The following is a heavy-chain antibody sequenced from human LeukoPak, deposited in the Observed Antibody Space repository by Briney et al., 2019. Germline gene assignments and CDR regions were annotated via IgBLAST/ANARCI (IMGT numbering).Heavy chain of an antibody. J-gene: IGHJ4*02. V-gene: IGHV4-30-4*01. CDR3: ARGLSAIVH. CDR1: GGSLSSGDYY. CDR2: IYYSGST. D-gene: IGHD2-21*02. Sequence: PSETLSLTCTVSGGSLSSGDYYWSWIRQPPGKGLEWIGYIYYSGSTYYTPSLRGRVTISVDTSKNQFSLKLSSVTAADTAVYYCARGLSAIVHWGQGTLVTVSS.